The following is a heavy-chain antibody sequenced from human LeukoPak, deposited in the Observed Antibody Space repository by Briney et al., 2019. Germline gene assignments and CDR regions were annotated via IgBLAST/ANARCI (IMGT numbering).Heavy chain of an antibody. V-gene: IGHV4-59*01. CDR1: GGSITNSY. CDR3: ARGDPSGRPGIGFDF. Sequence: SETLSVTCTVSGGSITNSYWSWIRQPPGKGLEWIGHFHDSEGTNYNPSLKSRVSISLDTSKNQVSLWLNSVTAADTAVYYCARGDPSGRPGIGFDFWGQGALVSVSS. J-gene: IGHJ4*02. CDR2: FHDSEGT. D-gene: IGHD1-26*01.